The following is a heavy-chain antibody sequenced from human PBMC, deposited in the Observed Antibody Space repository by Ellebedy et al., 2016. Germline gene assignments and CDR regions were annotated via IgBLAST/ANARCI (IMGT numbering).Heavy chain of an antibody. Sequence: SVKVSCXASGGTFSSYAISWVRQAPGQGLEWMGGIIPIFGTANYAQKFQGRVTITADESTSTAYMELSSLRSEDTAVYYCARAVKAGTAPFDYWGQGTLVTVSS. J-gene: IGHJ4*02. V-gene: IGHV1-69*13. CDR3: ARAVKAGTAPFDY. CDR2: IIPIFGTA. D-gene: IGHD6-13*01. CDR1: GGTFSSYA.